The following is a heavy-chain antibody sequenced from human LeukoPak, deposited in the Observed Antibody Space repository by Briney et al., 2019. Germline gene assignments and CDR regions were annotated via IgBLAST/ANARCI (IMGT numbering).Heavy chain of an antibody. D-gene: IGHD3-22*01. J-gene: IGHJ4*02. V-gene: IGHV4-4*02. CDR3: ARLPHYYDSSGYTV. CDR2: IYHSGST. CDR1: GGSISSSNW. Sequence: PSETLSLTCAVSGGSISSSNWWSWVRQPPGKGLEWIGEIYHSGSTNYNPSLKSRVTISVDTSKNQFSLKLSSVTAADTAVYYCARLPHYYDSSGYTVWGQGTLVTVSS.